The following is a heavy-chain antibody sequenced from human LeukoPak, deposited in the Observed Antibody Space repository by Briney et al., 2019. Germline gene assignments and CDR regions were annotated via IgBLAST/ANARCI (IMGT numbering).Heavy chain of an antibody. Sequence: PGGSLRLSCAASGFTFDDYGMSWVRQAPGKGLEWVSGINWNGGSTGYADSVKGRFTISRDNAKNSLYLQMNSLRAEDTALYYCARDHGSVYSSSWYGFDPWGQGTLVTVSS. V-gene: IGHV3-20*04. CDR3: ARDHGSVYSSSWYGFDP. D-gene: IGHD6-13*01. CDR2: INWNGGST. J-gene: IGHJ5*02. CDR1: GFTFDDYG.